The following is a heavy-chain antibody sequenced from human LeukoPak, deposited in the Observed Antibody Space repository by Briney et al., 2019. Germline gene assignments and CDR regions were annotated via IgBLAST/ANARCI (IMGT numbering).Heavy chain of an antibody. CDR1: GGSISRYY. CDR2: IYYSGST. V-gene: IGHV4-59*07. CDR3: ARARGPTYFDL. Sequence: SDTLSLTCTVSGGSISRYYWSWIRQPPGTGLERIGYIYYSGSTNYNPSLKSRVTISVDTSKNQFSLKLSSVTAADTAVYYCARARGPTYFDLWGRGTLVTVSS. J-gene: IGHJ2*01.